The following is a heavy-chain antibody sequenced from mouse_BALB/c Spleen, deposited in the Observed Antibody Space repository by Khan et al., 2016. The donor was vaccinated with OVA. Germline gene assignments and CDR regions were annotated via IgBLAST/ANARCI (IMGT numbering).Heavy chain of an antibody. CDR3: ARGYDFFAY. CDR2: VNPNTGGS. V-gene: IGHV1-26*01. D-gene: IGHD2-14*01. Sequence: EVQLQQSGPDLVKPGASVKISCKASGYPFTLYYMTWVKQSHGKSLEWIGRVNPNTGGSDYNQEFKGKAILTVDKSSNTAYMELHSLTSEDSAVYYCARGYDFFAYWGQGTLVTVSA. CDR1: GYPFTLYY. J-gene: IGHJ3*01.